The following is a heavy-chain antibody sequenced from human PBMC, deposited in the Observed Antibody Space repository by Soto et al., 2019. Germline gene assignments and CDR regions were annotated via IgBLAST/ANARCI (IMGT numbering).Heavy chain of an antibody. V-gene: IGHV3-15*01. CDR3: TTGQGGYCSGGSCYSLEDFYYFDY. Sequence: GGSLRLSCAASGFTFSNAWMSWVRQAPGKGLEWVGRIKSKTDGGTTDYAAPVKGRFTISRDDSKNTLYLQMNSLKTEDTAVYYCTTGQGGYCSGGSCYSLEDFYYFDYWGQGTLVTVSS. CDR1: GFTFSNAW. D-gene: IGHD2-15*01. CDR2: IKSKTDGGTT. J-gene: IGHJ4*02.